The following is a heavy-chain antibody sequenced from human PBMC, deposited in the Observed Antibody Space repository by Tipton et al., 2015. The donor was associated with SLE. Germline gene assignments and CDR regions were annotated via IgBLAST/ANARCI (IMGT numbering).Heavy chain of an antibody. CDR2: INHSGSP. D-gene: IGHD3-22*01. Sequence: LRLSCAVYGGSFSAYYWSWIRQPPGKGLEWIGEINHSGSPNYNPSLKSRVTISVDTSKNQFSLKLSSVTAADTAVYYCARSYYYDSSGYHDYWGQGTLVTVSS. V-gene: IGHV4-34*01. J-gene: IGHJ4*02. CDR3: ARSYYYDSSGYHDY. CDR1: GGSFSAYY.